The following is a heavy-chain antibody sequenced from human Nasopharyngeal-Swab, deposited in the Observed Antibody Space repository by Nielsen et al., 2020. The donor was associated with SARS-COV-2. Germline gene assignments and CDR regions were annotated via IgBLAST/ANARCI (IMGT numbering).Heavy chain of an antibody. V-gene: IGHV3-30*18. Sequence: GESLKISCAASGFGFNNYGMHWVRRAPGKGLEWVAVISYEGSIKHYGDSVKGRFSISKDNSKKTVYLQMNSLRIEDTAVYYCAKVAPFFWLGDHYMAVWGTGTTVIVSS. CDR3: AKVAPFFWLGDHYMAV. CDR1: GFGFNNYG. CDR2: ISYEGSIK. J-gene: IGHJ6*03. D-gene: IGHD3-9*01.